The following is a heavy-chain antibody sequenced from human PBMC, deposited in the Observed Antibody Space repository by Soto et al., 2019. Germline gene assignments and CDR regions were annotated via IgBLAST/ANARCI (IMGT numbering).Heavy chain of an antibody. CDR1: GGSFSGYY. V-gene: IGHV4-34*01. CDR3: AFNFDY. CDR2: INHSGST. J-gene: IGHJ4*02. Sequence: SETLSLTCAVYGGSFSGYYWSWIRQPPGKGLEWIGEINHSGSTNYNPSLKSRVTISVDTSKNQFSLKLRSVTAADTAVYYCAFNFDYWGQGTLVTVSS.